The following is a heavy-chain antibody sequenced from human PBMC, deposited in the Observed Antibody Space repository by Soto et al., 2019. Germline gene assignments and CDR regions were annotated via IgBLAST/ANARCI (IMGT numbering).Heavy chain of an antibody. CDR1: GYTFTSYA. D-gene: IGHD2-15*01. Sequence: QVQLVQSGAEEKKPEASVKVSCKASGYTFTSYAMHWVRQAPGQRLEWMGWISAGNGNTKYSQKLQGRVTITSDTSASTAYMEVSSLRSEDTAVYYCARDILFDYWGQGTLVSVSS. J-gene: IGHJ4*02. CDR3: ARDILFDY. CDR2: ISAGNGNT. V-gene: IGHV1-3*05.